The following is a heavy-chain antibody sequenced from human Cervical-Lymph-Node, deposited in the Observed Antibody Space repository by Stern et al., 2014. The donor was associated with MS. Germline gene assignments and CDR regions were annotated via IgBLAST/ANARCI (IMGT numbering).Heavy chain of an antibody. D-gene: IGHD4-17*01. CDR3: ASRYDYGDYIY. CDR1: GFIFNYYG. J-gene: IGHJ4*02. Sequence: QVQLLESGGGVVQPGRSLRLSCAASGFIFNYYGMYWVRQAPGKGLQWVAVISNDGSTRDYADSVKGRFTISRDNSKNTVFLQMNSLRVEDTGVYYCASRYDYGDYIYWGQGTLVTVSS. V-gene: IGHV3-30*03. CDR2: ISNDGSTR.